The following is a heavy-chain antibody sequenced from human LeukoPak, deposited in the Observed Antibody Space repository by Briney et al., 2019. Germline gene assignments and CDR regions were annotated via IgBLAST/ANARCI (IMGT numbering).Heavy chain of an antibody. J-gene: IGHJ3*02. Sequence: GGSLRLSCAASGFTFSRYSMHWVRQAPGKGLEWVAAISGSGGSTYYADSVKGRFTISRDNSKNTLYLQMNSLRAEDTAVYYCAKDRGEDYYDSSGYYYVNAFDIWGQGTMVTVSS. CDR1: GFTFSRYS. CDR2: ISGSGGST. D-gene: IGHD3-22*01. CDR3: AKDRGEDYYDSSGYYYVNAFDI. V-gene: IGHV3-23*01.